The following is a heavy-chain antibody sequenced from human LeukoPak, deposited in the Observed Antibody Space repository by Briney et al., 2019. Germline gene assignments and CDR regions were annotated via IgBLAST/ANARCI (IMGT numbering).Heavy chain of an antibody. J-gene: IGHJ4*02. CDR2: ISGSGGTT. CDR3: AKDLGGHSCYAPYDY. Sequence: GRSLRLSCAASGFNNYGMSWARQAPGKGLEWVSTISGSGGTTYYADSVKGRFTTSRDNYKNTMYLQMNTLRAEDTAVYYWAKDLGGHSCYAPYDYWGQGRMVTVSS. CDR1: GFNNYG. D-gene: IGHD2-2*01. V-gene: IGHV3-23*01.